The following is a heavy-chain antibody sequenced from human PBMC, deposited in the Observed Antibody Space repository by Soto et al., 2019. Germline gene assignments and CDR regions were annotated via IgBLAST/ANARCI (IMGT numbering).Heavy chain of an antibody. D-gene: IGHD6-19*01. CDR3: AKEGTSGLYYFDY. Sequence: PWGSLRLSWAASRFTFSNYAIIWVVPSPGKGLEWVSIISGSGDSPYYADSVEGRFTISRDNSRNTLYLQMNSLRAGDSAKYYCAKEGTSGLYYFDYWGQGTLVTVSS. CDR2: ISGSGDSP. CDR1: RFTFSNYA. V-gene: IGHV3-23*01. J-gene: IGHJ4*02.